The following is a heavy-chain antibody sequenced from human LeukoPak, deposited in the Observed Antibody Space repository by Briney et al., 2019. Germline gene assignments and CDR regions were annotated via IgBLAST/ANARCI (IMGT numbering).Heavy chain of an antibody. Sequence: ASVKVSCKVSGYTFTGYYMHWVRQAPGQGLEWMAWINPNSGGTNYSQKFQGRVTMTRDTSISTAYMELSRLRSEDTAVYYCARVVGNWNDSHYYYDMDVWGQGATVTVSS. J-gene: IGHJ6*02. CDR1: GYTFTGYY. V-gene: IGHV1-2*02. D-gene: IGHD1-1*01. CDR2: INPNSGGT. CDR3: ARVVGNWNDSHYYYDMDV.